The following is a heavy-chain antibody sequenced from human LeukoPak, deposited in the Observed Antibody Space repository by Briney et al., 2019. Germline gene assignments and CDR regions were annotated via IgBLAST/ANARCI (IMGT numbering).Heavy chain of an antibody. CDR1: GYTFTGYY. J-gene: IGHJ4*02. V-gene: IGHV1-2*02. Sequence: ASVKVSCKASGYTFTGYYMHWVRQAPGQGLEWMGWINPNSGGTNYAQKFQGRVTMTGDTSISTAYMELSRLRSDDTAVYYCASIALEYSSSWYDPKYYFDYWGQGTLVTVSS. D-gene: IGHD6-13*01. CDR3: ASIALEYSSSWYDPKYYFDY. CDR2: INPNSGGT.